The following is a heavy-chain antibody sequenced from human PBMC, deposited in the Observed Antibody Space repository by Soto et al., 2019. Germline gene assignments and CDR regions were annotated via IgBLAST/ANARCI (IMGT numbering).Heavy chain of an antibody. D-gene: IGHD5-12*01. J-gene: IGHJ4*02. CDR3: ARDSSLLRF. V-gene: IGHV3-7*01. CDR1: GLTFSRFW. CDR2: INEDGSQK. Sequence: GGSLRLSCGVSGLTFSRFWMNWVRQAPGKGLEWVANINEDGSQKYYADSLKGRFTISRDNAKNSLYLQMNSLRPEDTAVYYCARDSSLLRFWGQGTLVTVSS.